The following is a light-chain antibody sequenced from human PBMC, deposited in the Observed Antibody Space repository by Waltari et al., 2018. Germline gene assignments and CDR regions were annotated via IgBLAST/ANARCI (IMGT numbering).Light chain of an antibody. CDR2: DVS. CDR3: SSYISSSTLEL. J-gene: IGLJ2*01. V-gene: IGLV2-14*03. CDR1: SSDVGGYNY. Sequence: QSALTQPASVPGSPGQSIPISCTGSSSDVGGYNYVSCYQQHPGKAPKLMIYDVSNRPSGVSNRVSGSKSGNTASLTISGLQAEDEADYYCSSYISSSTLELFGGGTSLTVL.